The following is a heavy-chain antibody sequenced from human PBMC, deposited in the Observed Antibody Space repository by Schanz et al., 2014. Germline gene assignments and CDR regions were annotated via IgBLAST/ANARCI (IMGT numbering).Heavy chain of an antibody. D-gene: IGHD3-10*01. V-gene: IGHV5-51*01. Sequence: EVHLVQSGAEVKKAGESLKISCKASGYNFLTYWIVWVRQMPGRSLEWMGIIYPADSDTRYSPSFQGQVTFSVDTSNNTASLHWTSLKASDTAMYYCTRRLYYGTGNYYPHAPFDSWGQGTLVTVSS. CDR2: IYPADSDT. CDR1: GYNFLTYW. J-gene: IGHJ4*02. CDR3: TRRLYYGTGNYYPHAPFDS.